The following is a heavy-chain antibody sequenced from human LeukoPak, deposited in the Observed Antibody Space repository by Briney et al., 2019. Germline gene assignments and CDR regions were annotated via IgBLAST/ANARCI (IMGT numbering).Heavy chain of an antibody. CDR3: TRPGDSSGYPL. CDR1: GFTFSDSA. V-gene: IGHV3-73*01. CDR2: IRSKPNTYAT. J-gene: IGHJ4*02. D-gene: IGHD3-22*01. Sequence: GGSLRLSCAASGFTFSDSAMHWVRQASGKGLEWVGRIRSKPNTYATAYAASVKGRFTISRDDSKNTAYLQMNSLKTEDTAVYYCTRPGDSSGYPLWGQGTLVTVSS.